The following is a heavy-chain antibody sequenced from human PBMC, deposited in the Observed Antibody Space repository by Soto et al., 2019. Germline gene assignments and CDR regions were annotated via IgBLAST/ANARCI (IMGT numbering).Heavy chain of an antibody. CDR2: ISPDGTST. D-gene: IGHD3-3*02. V-gene: IGHV3-74*01. CDR1: GFTFSGYW. Sequence: EAQLVESGGGLVQPGGSLRLSCAASGFTFSGYWMHWIRQAPGKGLVWVSRISPDGTSTAYADSVKGRFTISRDNAKNTLYLHMISLRAEDTAVYYCTRDPPGIEVDFWGQGTLVTVSS. CDR3: TRDPPGIEVDF. J-gene: IGHJ4*02.